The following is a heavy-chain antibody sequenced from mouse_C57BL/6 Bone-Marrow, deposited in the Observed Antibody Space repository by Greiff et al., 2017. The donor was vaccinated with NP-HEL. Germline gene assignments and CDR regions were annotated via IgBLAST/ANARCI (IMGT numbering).Heavy chain of an antibody. J-gene: IGHJ3*01. V-gene: IGHV1-50*01. CDR3: AREGWVLLAWFAY. CDR2: IDPSDSYT. Sequence: QVQLQQPGAELVKPGASVKLSCKASGYTFTSYWMQWVKQRPGQGLEWIGEIDPSDSYTNYNQKFKGKATLTVYTSSSTAYMQLSSLTSEDSAVYYCAREGWVLLAWFAYWGQGTLVTVSA. CDR1: GYTFTSYW. D-gene: IGHD2-3*01.